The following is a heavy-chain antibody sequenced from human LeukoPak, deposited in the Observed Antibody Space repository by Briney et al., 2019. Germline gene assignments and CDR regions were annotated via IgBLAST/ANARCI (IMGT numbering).Heavy chain of an antibody. J-gene: IGHJ5*02. CDR3: ARGYLWLYRKSNNWFDP. Sequence: SETLSPTCAVYGGSFSGYYLSWIRQPPGKGLEWIGEINHSGSTNYNPSLKSRVTISVDTSKNQFSLKLSSVTAADTAVYYCARGYLWLYRKSNNWFDPWGQGTLVTVSS. CDR2: INHSGST. CDR1: GGSFSGYY. V-gene: IGHV4-34*01. D-gene: IGHD5-12*01.